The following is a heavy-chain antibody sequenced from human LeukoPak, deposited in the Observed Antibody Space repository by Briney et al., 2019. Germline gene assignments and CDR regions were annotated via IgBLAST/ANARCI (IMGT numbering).Heavy chain of an antibody. CDR2: IYPGDSDT. CDR3: VRQGYGGDSFDVWDL. CDR1: GYSFTSYW. Sequence: NLGESLKISCKGSGYSFTSYWIGWVRQMPGKGLEWMGVIYPGDSDTRYSPSFQGQVTISADKSINTAYLRWRSLEASDTAIYYCVRQGYGGDSFDVWDLWGQGTLVTVSS. D-gene: IGHD2-21*01. V-gene: IGHV5-51*01. J-gene: IGHJ4*02.